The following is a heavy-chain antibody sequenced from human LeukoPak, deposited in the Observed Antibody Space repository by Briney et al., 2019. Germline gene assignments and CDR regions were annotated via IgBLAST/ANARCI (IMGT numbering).Heavy chain of an antibody. V-gene: IGHV1-69*04. CDR1: GGTFSSYA. J-gene: IGHJ5*02. CDR2: IIPIFGIA. CDR3: ASSHRGVLYCSSTSCPNWFDP. D-gene: IGHD2-2*01. Sequence: ASVKVSCKASGGTFSSYAISWVRQAPGQGLGWMGRIIPIFGIANYAQKFQGRVTITADKSTSTAYMELSSLRSEDTAVYYCASSHRGVLYCSSTSCPNWFDPWGQGTLVTVSS.